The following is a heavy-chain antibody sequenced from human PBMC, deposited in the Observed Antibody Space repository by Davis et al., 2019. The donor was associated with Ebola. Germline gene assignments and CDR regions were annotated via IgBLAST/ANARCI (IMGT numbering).Heavy chain of an antibody. CDR2: ISGSGGST. D-gene: IGHD2-8*01. Sequence: GESLKISCAASGFTFSDYCMSWIRQAPGKGLEWVSAISGSGGSTYYADSVKGRFTISRDNAKNSLYLQMNSLRAEDTAVYYCARCPLGYCTNGVCYDLYYFDYWGQGTLVTVSS. V-gene: IGHV3-11*04. CDR3: ARCPLGYCTNGVCYDLYYFDY. J-gene: IGHJ4*02. CDR1: GFTFSDYC.